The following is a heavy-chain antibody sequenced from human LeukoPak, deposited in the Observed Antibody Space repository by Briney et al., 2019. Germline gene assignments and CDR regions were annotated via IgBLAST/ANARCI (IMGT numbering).Heavy chain of an antibody. CDR1: GYTFTSYY. D-gene: IGHD2-2*01. CDR2: INPSGGST. Sequence: ASVKVSCKASGYTFTSYYMHWVRQAPGQGLEWMGIINPSGGSTSYAQKFQGRVTMTRDTSTSTVYMELSSLRSEDTAVYYCARDIVDIVVVPAAMVRFSWFDPWGQGTLVTVSS. V-gene: IGHV1-46*01. J-gene: IGHJ5*02. CDR3: ARDIVDIVVVPAAMVRFSWFDP.